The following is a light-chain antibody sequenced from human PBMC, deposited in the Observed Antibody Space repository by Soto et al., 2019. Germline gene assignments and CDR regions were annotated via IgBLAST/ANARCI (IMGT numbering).Light chain of an antibody. CDR3: AAWDDTLRSSYV. CDR2: KNS. CDR1: GSNIGSNY. Sequence: QSVLTQPPSASGTPGQTVTISCSGSGSNIGSNYVDLYQQFPGTAPKLLIYKNSQRPSGVPDRFSGSKSGTSASLAISGLRSEDEAHYYCAAWDDTLRSSYVFGPGTKVTVL. V-gene: IGLV1-47*01. J-gene: IGLJ1*01.